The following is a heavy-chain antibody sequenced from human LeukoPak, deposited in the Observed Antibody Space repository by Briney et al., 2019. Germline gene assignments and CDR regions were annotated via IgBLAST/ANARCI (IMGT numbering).Heavy chain of an antibody. J-gene: IGHJ4*02. CDR2: IYYSGST. CDR3: ARLRYFDYYFDY. D-gene: IGHD3-9*01. CDR1: GGSISSYY. Sequence: SETLSLTCTVSGGSISSYYWSWIRQPPGKGLEWIGYIYYSGSTNYNPSLKSRVTISVDTSKNQFSLKLSSVTAADTAVYYCARLRYFDYYFDYWGQGTLVTVSS. V-gene: IGHV4-59*01.